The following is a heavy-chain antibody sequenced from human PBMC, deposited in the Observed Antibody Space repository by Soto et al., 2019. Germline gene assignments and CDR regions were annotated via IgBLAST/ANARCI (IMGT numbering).Heavy chain of an antibody. CDR2: IYYSGST. D-gene: IGHD3-16*01. CDR1: GGSISSGGYY. V-gene: IGHV4-31*03. CDR3: ASNRGGDDAFDI. J-gene: IGHJ3*02. Sequence: TSETLSLTCTVSGGSISSGGYYWSWIRQHPGKGLEWIGYIYYSGSTYYNPSLKSRVTISVDTSKNQFSLKLSSVTAADTAVYYCASNRGGDDAFDIWGQGTMVTVSS.